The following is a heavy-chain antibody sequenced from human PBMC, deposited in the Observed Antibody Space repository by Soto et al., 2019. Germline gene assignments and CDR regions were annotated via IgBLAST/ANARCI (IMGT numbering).Heavy chain of an antibody. CDR1: Y. V-gene: IGHV1-2*02. Sequence: YFHWKKQDPGQGFEWMGRISPKSGGTNYAQKIQVRVSLALETALKTAYMELNSLMSEDSAVYYCARPPGYIFFFYYYG. CDR2: ISPKSGGT. D-gene: IGHD3-9*01. J-gene: IGHJ6*01. CDR3: ARPPGYIFFFYYYG.